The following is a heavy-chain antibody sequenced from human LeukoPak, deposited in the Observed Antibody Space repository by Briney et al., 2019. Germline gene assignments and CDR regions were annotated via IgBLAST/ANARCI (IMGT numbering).Heavy chain of an antibody. V-gene: IGHV5-51*01. Sequence: ETLSLTCTVSGGSISSYYWSWIRQPPGKGLEWMGIIYPGDSDTRYSPSFQGQVTISADKSISTAYLQWSSLKASDTAMYYCARHSSRWDYDYYGMDVWGKGTTVTVSS. CDR3: ARHSSRWDYDYYGMDV. J-gene: IGHJ6*04. CDR2: IYPGDSDT. CDR1: GGSISSYY. D-gene: IGHD6-13*01.